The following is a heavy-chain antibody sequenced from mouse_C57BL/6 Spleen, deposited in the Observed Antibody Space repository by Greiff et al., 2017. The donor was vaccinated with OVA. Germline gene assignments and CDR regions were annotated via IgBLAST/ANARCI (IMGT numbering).Heavy chain of an antibody. Sequence: VQLVESGPELVKPGASVKISCKASGYAFSSSWMNWVKQRPGKGLEWIGRIYPGDGDTNYNGKFKGKATLTADKSSSTAYMQLSSLTSEDSAVYFCARVTTGAMDYWGQGTSVTVSS. J-gene: IGHJ4*01. CDR2: IYPGDGDT. D-gene: IGHD1-1*01. CDR3: ARVTTGAMDY. CDR1: GYAFSSSW. V-gene: IGHV1-82*01.